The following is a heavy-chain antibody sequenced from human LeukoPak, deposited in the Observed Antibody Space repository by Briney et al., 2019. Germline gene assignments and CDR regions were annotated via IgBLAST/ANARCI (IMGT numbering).Heavy chain of an antibody. V-gene: IGHV3-7*01. Sequence: GGSLRLSCAASGFTFSSYAISWVRQAPGKGLEWVANIKQDGSEKYYVDSVKGRFTISRDNAKNSLYLQMNSLRAEDTAVYYCASCSSTNCYWGQGTLVTVSS. J-gene: IGHJ4*02. CDR2: IKQDGSEK. D-gene: IGHD2-2*01. CDR3: ASCSSTNCY. CDR1: GFTFSSYA.